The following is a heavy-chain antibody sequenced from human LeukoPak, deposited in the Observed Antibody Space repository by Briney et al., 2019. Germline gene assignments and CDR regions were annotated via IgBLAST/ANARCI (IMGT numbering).Heavy chain of an antibody. D-gene: IGHD3-10*01. CDR2: IYYTGST. Sequence: SETLSLTCTVSGGSVRGGSYYWSWIRQPPGKGLEFIGYIYYTGSTNYNPSLKSRVTVSLDTSKNQFSLNLSSATAADTAVYYCARGSLVTPFDYWGRGTLVTVSS. CDR3: ARGSLVTPFDY. CDR1: GGSVRGGSYY. J-gene: IGHJ4*02. V-gene: IGHV4-61*01.